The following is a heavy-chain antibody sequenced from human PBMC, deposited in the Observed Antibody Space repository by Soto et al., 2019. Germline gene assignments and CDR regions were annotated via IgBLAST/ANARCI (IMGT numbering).Heavy chain of an antibody. CDR3: ASCTAVKTYYYYCLDV. V-gene: IGHV3-66*01. Sequence: EVQLVESGGGLVQPGGSLRLSCAASGFTVSSNYMSWVRQAPGKGLEWVSVIYSGGSTYYADSVEGRFTISRDNTKNTLYLQMNSLRAEDTAVYYCASCTAVKTYYYYCLDVWGKGTPVTVSS. J-gene: IGHJ6*03. D-gene: IGHD2-8*01. CDR1: GFTVSSNY. CDR2: IYSGGST.